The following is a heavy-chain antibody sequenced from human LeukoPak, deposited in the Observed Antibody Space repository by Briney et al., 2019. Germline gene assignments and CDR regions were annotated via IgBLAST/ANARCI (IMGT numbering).Heavy chain of an antibody. V-gene: IGHV4-59*02. D-gene: IGHD7-27*01. CDR3: ARGSGRYYYYGVDV. CDR1: GGSVSSSY. Sequence: SETLSLTCTVSGGSVSSSYWSWIRHPPGKGLEWIGHIYYSGTTSGNTNYNPSLKSRVTISIDTAKNQFSLQVRSVTAADTAVYYCARGSGRYYYYGVDVWGQGTTVAVSS. J-gene: IGHJ6*02. CDR2: IYYSGTTSGNT.